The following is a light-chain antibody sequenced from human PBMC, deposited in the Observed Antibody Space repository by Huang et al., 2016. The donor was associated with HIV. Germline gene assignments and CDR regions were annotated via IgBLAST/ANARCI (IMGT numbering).Light chain of an antibody. CDR1: QSLLYNSNNKNY. V-gene: IGKV4-1*01. CDR2: WAS. Sequence: DIMMTQSPDSLAVSLGERATINCKSSQSLLYNSNNKNYLAWYQQNTGQPPNLLIYWASSRKSGVPDRFSVSGSETDFTLTISSLQAEDVAVYYCQQHYSSPPTFGQGTKLEIK. J-gene: IGKJ2*01. CDR3: QQHYSSPPT.